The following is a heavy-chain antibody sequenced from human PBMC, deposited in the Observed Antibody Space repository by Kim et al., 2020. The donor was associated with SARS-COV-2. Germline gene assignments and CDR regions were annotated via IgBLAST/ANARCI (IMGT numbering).Heavy chain of an antibody. CDR1: GFTFDDYA. CDR3: AKNERRRQQASGFLYNALDV. Sequence: GGSLRLSCAASGFTFDDYAMHWVRRAPGKGLEWVSSISWNGFTIGYADSVKGRFTMSRDNAKNSLFLQMNSLRGEDTALYYCAKNERRRQQASGFLYNALDVWGKGTTVTVSS. J-gene: IGHJ6*04. D-gene: IGHD6-13*01. V-gene: IGHV3-9*01. CDR2: ISWNGFTI.